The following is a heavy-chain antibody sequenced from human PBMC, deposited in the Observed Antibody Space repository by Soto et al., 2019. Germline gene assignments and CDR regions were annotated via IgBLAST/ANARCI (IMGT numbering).Heavy chain of an antibody. J-gene: IGHJ3*02. CDR3: ARVHTTVGLVIPNAFDI. CDR2: ISGSGETT. Sequence: LRLSWVASGFTFNTYAMNWVRQTPGRGLEWVSGISGSGETTYYAASVKGRFTISRDNSKKTLYLQVDSLRAEDAALYYCARVHTTVGLVIPNAFDIWGQGTIVTVSS. V-gene: IGHV3-23*01. CDR1: GFTFNTYA. D-gene: IGHD3-9*01.